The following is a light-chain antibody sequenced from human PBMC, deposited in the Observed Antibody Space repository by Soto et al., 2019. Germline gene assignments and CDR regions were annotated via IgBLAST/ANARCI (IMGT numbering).Light chain of an antibody. CDR3: SSYAGSNNSV. CDR1: SSDVGAFDY. V-gene: IGLV2-8*01. J-gene: IGLJ3*02. Sequence: QSALTQPPSASGSRGQSVAISCTGTSSDVGAFDYVSWYQHHPGKVPKLLIYDVTKRPSGVPDRFSGSKSGNTASLTVSGLQAEDEADYYCSSYAGSNNSVFGGGTKLTVL. CDR2: DVT.